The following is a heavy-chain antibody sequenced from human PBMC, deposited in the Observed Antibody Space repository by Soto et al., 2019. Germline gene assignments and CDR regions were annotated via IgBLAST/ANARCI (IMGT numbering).Heavy chain of an antibody. CDR2: INDSGST. J-gene: IGHJ5*02. CDR3: ARGRSYYGSGTYAPNSHWFDA. Sequence: SETLSLTCAVYGESFSGHFWSWIRQSPGKWLEWIGEINDSGSTNKNPSLKSRVSISVDTSKNHFSLNLRSLTAADTAVYYCARGRSYYGSGTYAPNSHWFDAWGQGTLVTVS. V-gene: IGHV4-34*01. D-gene: IGHD3-10*01. CDR1: GESFSGHF.